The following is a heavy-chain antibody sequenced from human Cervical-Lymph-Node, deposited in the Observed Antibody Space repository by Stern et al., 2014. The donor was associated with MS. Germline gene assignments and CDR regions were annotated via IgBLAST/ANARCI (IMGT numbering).Heavy chain of an antibody. D-gene: IGHD4-23*01. Sequence: QVQLVESGGGVVQPGRSLRLSCAASGFTFSSSGMHWVRQAPGKGLEWLAIIYYDGSNRYYADPVKGRFTISRDNSKNTLYLQMNSLRAEDTAVYYCAREGGNTAEYFQHWGQGTLVTVSS. CDR1: GFTFSSSG. J-gene: IGHJ1*01. V-gene: IGHV3-33*01. CDR3: AREGGNTAEYFQH. CDR2: IYYDGSNR.